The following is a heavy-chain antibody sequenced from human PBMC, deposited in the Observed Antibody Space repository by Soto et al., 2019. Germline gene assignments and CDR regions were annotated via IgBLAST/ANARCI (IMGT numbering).Heavy chain of an antibody. CDR2: IWYDGSNK. J-gene: IGHJ4*02. CDR1: GFTFSSYG. V-gene: IGHV3-33*01. CDR3: ARDYDILTGFYSFDY. D-gene: IGHD3-9*01. Sequence: GGSLRLSCAASGFTFSSYGMHWVRQAPGKGLEWVAVIWYDGSNKYYADSVKGRFTISRDNSKNTLYLQMNSLRAEDTALYYCARDYDILTGFYSFDYWGQGTLVTVSS.